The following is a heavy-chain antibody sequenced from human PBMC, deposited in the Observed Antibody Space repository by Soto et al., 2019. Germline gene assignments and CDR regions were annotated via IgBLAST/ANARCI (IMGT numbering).Heavy chain of an antibody. Sequence: GGSLRLSCAASGFTFSSYAMSWVRQAPGKGLEWVSAISGSGGSTYYADSVKGRFTISRDNSKNTLYLQMNSLRAEDTAVYYCANSRHPEDTLVVVPAAIQPFDPWGQGTLVTVSS. CDR3: ANSRHPEDTLVVVPAAIQPFDP. V-gene: IGHV3-23*01. CDR2: ISGSGGST. D-gene: IGHD2-2*02. CDR1: GFTFSSYA. J-gene: IGHJ5*02.